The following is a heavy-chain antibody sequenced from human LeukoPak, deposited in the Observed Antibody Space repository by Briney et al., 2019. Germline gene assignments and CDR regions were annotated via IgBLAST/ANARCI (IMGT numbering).Heavy chain of an antibody. Sequence: PGGSLRLSCAASGFTFSSYEMNWVRQAPGKGLEWVSYISSSGSTIYYEDSVQGRFIISRDNTKNSLYLLMNRLRAEDTAVYYCAREVPYDIWGQGTMVTVSS. CDR1: GFTFSSYE. CDR3: AREVPYDI. CDR2: ISSSGSTI. V-gene: IGHV3-48*03. J-gene: IGHJ3*02. D-gene: IGHD1-1*01.